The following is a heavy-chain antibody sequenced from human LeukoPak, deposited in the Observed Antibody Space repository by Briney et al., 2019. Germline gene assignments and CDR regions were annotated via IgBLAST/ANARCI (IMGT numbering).Heavy chain of an antibody. CDR1: GYSFTSYW. CDR2: IDPSDSYT. J-gene: IGHJ4*02. Sequence: GESLRISCKGSGYSFTSYWISWVRQMPGKGLEWMGRIDPSDSYTNYSPSFQGHVTISADKSISTAYLQWSSLKASDTAMYYCERLGVDYYDSSGLDYWGQGTLVTVSS. D-gene: IGHD3-22*01. CDR3: ERLGVDYYDSSGLDY. V-gene: IGHV5-10-1*01.